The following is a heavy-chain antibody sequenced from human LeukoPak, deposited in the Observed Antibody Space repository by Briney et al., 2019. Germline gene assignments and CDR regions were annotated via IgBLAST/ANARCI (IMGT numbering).Heavy chain of an antibody. CDR3: XXXXXFGDNWFDP. V-gene: IGHV4-34*01. CDR1: GRSFSGYY. Sequence: SETLSLTCAAYGRSFSGYYWSWIRQTPGKGLEWIGEINHSGSTTYNPSLKSRVTISVDTSKNQFSLKLSSVTAADTAVYYCXXXXXFGDNWFDPWGQGTLVTVSS. D-gene: IGHD3-10*01. CDR2: INHSGST. J-gene: IGHJ5*02.